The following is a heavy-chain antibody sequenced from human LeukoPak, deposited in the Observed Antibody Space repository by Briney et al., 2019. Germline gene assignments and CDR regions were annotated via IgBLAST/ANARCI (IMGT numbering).Heavy chain of an antibody. V-gene: IGHV1-69*13. J-gene: IGHJ6*03. D-gene: IGHD4-17*01. CDR3: ARGRSGEGYFYYYYMDV. CDR2: IIPIFGTA. CDR1: GGTFSSYA. Sequence: ASVKVSCKASGGTFSSYAISWVRQAPGQGLEWMGGIIPIFGTANYAQKFQGRVTITADESTSIAYMELSSLRSEDTAVYYCARGRSGEGYFYYYYMDVWGKGTTVTVSS.